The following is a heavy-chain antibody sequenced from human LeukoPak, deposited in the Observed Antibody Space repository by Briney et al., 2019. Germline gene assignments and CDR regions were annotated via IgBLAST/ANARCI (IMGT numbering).Heavy chain of an antibody. J-gene: IGHJ4*02. CDR2: IRVKASSYTT. CDR1: GFTFSDYL. Sequence: GGSLRLSCGASGFTFSDYLMAWVRQTPGKGRGWVARIRVKASSYTTEYAASVEGRFIISRDDSKSSLYLQMNSLKSEDTAVYYCAAGARGSAPFDYWGQGTPVTVSS. D-gene: IGHD6-19*01. V-gene: IGHV3-72*01. CDR3: AAGARGSAPFDY.